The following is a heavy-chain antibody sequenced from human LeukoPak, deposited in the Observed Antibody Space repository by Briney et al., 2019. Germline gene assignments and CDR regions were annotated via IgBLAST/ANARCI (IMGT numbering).Heavy chain of an antibody. CDR1: GFTFSSYW. Sequence: GGSLRPSCAASGFTFSSYWMSWVRQAPGKGLEWVANIKQDGSEKYDVDSVKGRFTISRDNAKNSLYLQMNSLRAEDTAVYYCARVVTIFGVVIICIGYWGQGTLVTVSS. CDR2: IKQDGSEK. J-gene: IGHJ4*02. V-gene: IGHV3-7*01. D-gene: IGHD3-3*01. CDR3: ARVVTIFGVVIICIGY.